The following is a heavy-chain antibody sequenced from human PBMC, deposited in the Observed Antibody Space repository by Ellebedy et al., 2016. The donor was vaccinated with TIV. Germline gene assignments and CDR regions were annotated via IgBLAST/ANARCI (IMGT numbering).Heavy chain of an antibody. Sequence: GESLKISCVASGFTFSNYNMTWVRQSPGKGLEWVSSIRSTGSDKYYAESVKGRFTISRDNAQNTLFLQMNSLRVEDTTVYYCARGWSTPDSWGQGTLVIVSS. CDR2: IRSTGSDK. CDR3: ARGWSTPDS. CDR1: GFTFSNYN. J-gene: IGHJ4*02. V-gene: IGHV3-21*06. D-gene: IGHD2-15*01.